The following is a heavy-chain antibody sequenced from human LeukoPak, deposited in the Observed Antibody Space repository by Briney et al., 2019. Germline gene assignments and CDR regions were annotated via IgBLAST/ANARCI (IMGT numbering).Heavy chain of an antibody. CDR3: ARLRDSSGYRNRPDAFDI. CDR2: IIPIFGTA. Sequence: ASVKVSCKASGGTFSSYAISWVRQAPGQGLEWMGGIIPIFGTANYAQKFQGRVTITTDESTSTAYMELSSLRSEDTAVYYCARLRDSSGYRNRPDAFDIWGQGTMVTLSS. D-gene: IGHD3-22*01. V-gene: IGHV1-69*05. J-gene: IGHJ3*02. CDR1: GGTFSSYA.